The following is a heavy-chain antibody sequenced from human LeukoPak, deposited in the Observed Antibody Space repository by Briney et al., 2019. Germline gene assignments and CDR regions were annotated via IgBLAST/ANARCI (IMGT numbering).Heavy chain of an antibody. CDR1: AFTFSSDA. J-gene: IGHJ4*02. CDR2: ISGRGGST. CDR3: AKDPGDY. Sequence: GRSLRLACEAAAFTFSSDAMSWVRQAPGEGLEWVSAISGRGGSTYYADSVKGRFTISKDNSKNTLYLQMNSLRAEDTAVYCCAKDPGDYWGQGTLVTVSS. V-gene: IGHV3-23*01.